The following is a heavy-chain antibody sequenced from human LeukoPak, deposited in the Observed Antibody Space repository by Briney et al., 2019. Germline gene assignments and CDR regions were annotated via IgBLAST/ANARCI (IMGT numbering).Heavy chain of an antibody. CDR1: GFTFSSYA. V-gene: IGHV3-23*01. CDR3: AKVVRGMVRGPPVYYFDY. D-gene: IGHD3-10*01. CDR2: ISGSDGST. J-gene: IGHJ4*02. Sequence: PGGSLRLSCAASGFTFSSYAMSWVRQAPGKGLEWASAISGSDGSTYYADSVKGRFTISRDNSKNTLYLQMNSLRAEDTAVYYCAKVVRGMVRGPPVYYFDYWGQGTLVTVSS.